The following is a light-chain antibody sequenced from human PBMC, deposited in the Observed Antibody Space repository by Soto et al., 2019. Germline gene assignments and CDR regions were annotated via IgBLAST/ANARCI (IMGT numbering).Light chain of an antibody. CDR1: QSVSNSF. Sequence: SVWTQSPGTLSLSPGERATLSCRASQSVSNSFFAWYQQKPGQAPRLLIYGISNRATGIPDRFSGSGSGTGFTLTISRLEPEDFVVYFCQQDSSLPLTSGQGTKLEVK. CDR3: QQDSSLPLT. CDR2: GIS. J-gene: IGKJ2*01. V-gene: IGKV3-20*01.